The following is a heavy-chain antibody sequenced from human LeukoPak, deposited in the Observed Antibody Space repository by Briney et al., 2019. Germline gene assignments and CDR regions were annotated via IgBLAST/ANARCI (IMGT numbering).Heavy chain of an antibody. J-gene: IGHJ2*01. V-gene: IGHV1-2*02. D-gene: IGHD3-22*01. CDR3: ARGGNYYDSSGYLKRNWYFDL. CDR1: GYTFTSYA. CDR2: INPNSGGT. Sequence: GASVKVSCKASGYTFTSYAVNWVRQAPGQGLEWMGWINPNSGGTNYAQKFQGRVTMTRDTSISTAYMELSRLRSDDTAVYYCARGGNYYDSSGYLKRNWYFDLWGRGTLVTVSS.